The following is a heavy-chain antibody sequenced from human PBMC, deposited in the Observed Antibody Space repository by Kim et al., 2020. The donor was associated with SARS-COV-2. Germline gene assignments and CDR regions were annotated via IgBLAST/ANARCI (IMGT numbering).Heavy chain of an antibody. CDR1: GGSISSYY. D-gene: IGHD3-16*01. J-gene: IGHJ6*02. V-gene: IGHV4-59*01. CDR2: IYYSGST. Sequence: SETLSLTCTVSGGSISSYYWSWIRQPPGKGLEWIGYIYYSGSTNYNPSLKSRVTISVDTSKNQFSLKLSSVTAADTAVYYCARDFGAMNRVYGMDVWGQGTTVTVSS. CDR3: ARDFGAMNRVYGMDV.